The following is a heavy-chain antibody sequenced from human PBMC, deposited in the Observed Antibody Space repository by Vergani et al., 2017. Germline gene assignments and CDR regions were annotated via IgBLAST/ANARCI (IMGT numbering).Heavy chain of an antibody. CDR2: MYHSGST. Sequence: QVRLQESGPGLVKPSETLSLTCSVSGGSMSGYYWSWIRQPPGKELEWIGYMYHSGSTNYNPSLETRVTISGDTSKNQFSLKLNSVTAADTAVYYCGRVADFYGLGSRLLDLWGQGILVTVYS. J-gene: IGHJ5*02. CDR1: GGSMSGYY. V-gene: IGHV4-59*01. CDR3: GRVADFYGLGSRLLDL. D-gene: IGHD3-10*01.